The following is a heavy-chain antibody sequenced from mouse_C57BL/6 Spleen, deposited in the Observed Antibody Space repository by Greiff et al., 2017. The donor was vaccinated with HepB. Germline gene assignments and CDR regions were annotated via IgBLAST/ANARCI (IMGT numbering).Heavy chain of an antibody. Sequence: EVQRVESEGGLVQPGSSMKLSCTASGFTFSDYYMAWVRQVPEKGLEWVANINYDGSSTYYLDSLKSRFIISRDNAKNILYLQMSSLKSEDTATYYCARVLDGYFYYFDYWGQGTTLTVSS. J-gene: IGHJ2*01. CDR1: GFTFSDYY. CDR3: ARVLDGYFYYFDY. CDR2: INYDGSST. V-gene: IGHV5-16*01. D-gene: IGHD2-3*01.